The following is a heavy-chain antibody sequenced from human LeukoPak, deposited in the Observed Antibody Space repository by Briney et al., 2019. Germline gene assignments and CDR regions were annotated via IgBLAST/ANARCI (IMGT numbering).Heavy chain of an antibody. CDR2: IIPIFGTA. CDR3: ARVVVGNSSGWYVQSYYYYGMDV. CDR1: GGTFSSYA. J-gene: IGHJ6*02. Sequence: SVKVSCKASGGTFSSYAISWVRQAPGQGLEWMGGIIPIFGTANYAQKFQGRVTITADESTSTAYMELSSLRSEDTAAYYCARVVVGNSSGWYVQSYYYYGMDVWGQGTTVTVSS. V-gene: IGHV1-69*01. D-gene: IGHD6-19*01.